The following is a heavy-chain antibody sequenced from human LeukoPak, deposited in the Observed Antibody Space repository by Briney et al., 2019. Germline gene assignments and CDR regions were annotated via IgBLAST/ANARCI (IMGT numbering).Heavy chain of an antibody. Sequence: SVKVSCKASGGTFSSYAISWVRQAPGQGLEWMGGIIPIFGTANYAQKFQGRVTITADESTSTAYMELSSLRSEDTAVYYCARTMVTAISKRPAVLDYWGQGTLVTVSS. J-gene: IGHJ4*02. CDR1: GGTFSSYA. CDR3: ARTMVTAISKRPAVLDY. D-gene: IGHD2-21*02. V-gene: IGHV1-69*13. CDR2: IIPIFGTA.